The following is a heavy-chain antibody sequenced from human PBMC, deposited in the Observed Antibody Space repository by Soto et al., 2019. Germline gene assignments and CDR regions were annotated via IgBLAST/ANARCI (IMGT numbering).Heavy chain of an antibody. CDR3: ARGERLAAAGKGYYCGMDV. CDR2: IYYSGST. J-gene: IGHJ6*02. Sequence: SETLSLTCTVSGGSISSGGYYWSWIRQHPGKGLEWIGYIYYSGSTYYNPSLKSRVTISVDTSKNQFSLKLSSVTAADTAVYYCARGERLAAAGKGYYCGMDVWGQGTTVTVAS. V-gene: IGHV4-31*03. CDR1: GGSISSGGYY. D-gene: IGHD6-13*01.